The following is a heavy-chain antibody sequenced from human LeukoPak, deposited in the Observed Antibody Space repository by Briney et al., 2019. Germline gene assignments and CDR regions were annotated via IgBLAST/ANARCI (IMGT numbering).Heavy chain of an antibody. D-gene: IGHD2-21*01. CDR3: ARDRSCGTRRVSMDV. J-gene: IGHJ6*02. V-gene: IGHV3-66*01. CDR2: IYSGGST. CDR1: GFTVSSNY. Sequence: PGGSLRLSCVASGFTVSSNYMSWVRQAPGKGLEWVSVIYSGGSTYYANSVKGRFTISRDSSKNTLYLQMNSLRAEDTAVYYCARDRSCGTRRVSMDVWGQASSLTLPS.